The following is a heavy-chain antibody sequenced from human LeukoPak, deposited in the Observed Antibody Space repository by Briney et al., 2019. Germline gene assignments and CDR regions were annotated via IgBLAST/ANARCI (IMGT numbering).Heavy chain of an antibody. D-gene: IGHD3-10*01. CDR3: ARGPDLIRITRKLFDY. V-gene: IGHV4-34*01. Sequence: SETLSLTCAVYGGSFSGYYWSWIRQPPGKGLEWIGETNHSGSTNYNPSLKSRVTISVDTSKNQFSLKLSSVTAADTAVYYCARGPDLIRITRKLFDYWGQGTLVTVSS. J-gene: IGHJ4*02. CDR1: GGSFSGYY. CDR2: TNHSGST.